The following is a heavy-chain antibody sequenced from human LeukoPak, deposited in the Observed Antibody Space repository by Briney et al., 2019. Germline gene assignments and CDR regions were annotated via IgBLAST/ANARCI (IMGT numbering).Heavy chain of an antibody. D-gene: IGHD3-22*01. Sequence: GSLRLSCAASGFTFSSYEMHWVRQAPGKGLEWIGEINHSGSTNYNPSLKSRVTISVGTSKNQFSLKLSSVTAADTAVYYCARHNYYDSSGYLVFDYWGQGTLVTVSS. CDR2: INHSGST. CDR3: ARHNYYDSSGYLVFDY. V-gene: IGHV4-34*01. CDR1: GFTFSSYE. J-gene: IGHJ4*02.